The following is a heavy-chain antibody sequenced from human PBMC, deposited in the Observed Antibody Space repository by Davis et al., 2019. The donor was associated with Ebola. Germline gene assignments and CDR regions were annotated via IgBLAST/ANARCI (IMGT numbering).Heavy chain of an antibody. Sequence: GESLKISCAASGFTFSSYAMHWVRQAPGKGLEWVAVISYDGSNKYYADSVKGRFTISRDNSKNTLYLQMNSLRAEDTAVYYCARGLDYYFDYWGQGTLVTVSS. V-gene: IGHV3-30-3*01. CDR1: GFTFSSYA. CDR3: ARGLDYYFDY. D-gene: IGHD1-1*01. CDR2: ISYDGSNK. J-gene: IGHJ4*02.